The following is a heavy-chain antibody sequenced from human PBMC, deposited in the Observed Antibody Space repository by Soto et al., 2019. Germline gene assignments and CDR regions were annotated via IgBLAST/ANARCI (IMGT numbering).Heavy chain of an antibody. J-gene: IGHJ6*03. CDR3: ARQPAPYYYYYYYMDV. V-gene: IGHV5-51*01. CDR1: GYSVTSYS. CDR2: IYPGDSDT. Sequence: PGESLKISCMGSGYSVTSYSIGWVRQMPGKGLEWMGIIYPGDSDTRYSPSFQGQVTISADKSISTAYLQWSSLKASDTAMYYCARQPAPYYYYYYYMDVWGKGTTVTVSS.